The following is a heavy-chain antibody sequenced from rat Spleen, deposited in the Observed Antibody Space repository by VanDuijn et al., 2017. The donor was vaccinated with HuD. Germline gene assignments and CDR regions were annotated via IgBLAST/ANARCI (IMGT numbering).Heavy chain of an antibody. D-gene: IGHD1-9*01. CDR3: ARGGYNYGWFAY. CDR2: ISTGGGNT. CDR1: GFTFSDFD. J-gene: IGHJ3*01. Sequence: EVQLVESGGGLVQPGRSLKLSCAASGFTFSDFDMAWVRQAPTKGLEWVASISTGGGNTYYRDSVKCRFTISRDNAKNTLYLQMDSLRSEDTATYYCARGGYNYGWFAYWGQGTLVTVSS. V-gene: IGHV5S13*01.